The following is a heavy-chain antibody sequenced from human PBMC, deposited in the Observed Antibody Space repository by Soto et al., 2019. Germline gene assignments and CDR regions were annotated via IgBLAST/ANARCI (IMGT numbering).Heavy chain of an antibody. Sequence: QVQLVESGGGVVQPGRSLRLSCAASGFTFSSYAMHWVRQAPGKGLEWVAAISLDGSRKYYADSVKDRFTISRDNSKTTLLTEVNSERGEYTAVCSCGRAGRFGTGFNLGFDRWGQGTLVTVSS. CDR2: ISLDGSRK. CDR1: GFTFSSYA. CDR3: GRAGRFGTGFNLGFDR. D-gene: IGHD3-10*01. V-gene: IGHV3-30-3*01. J-gene: IGHJ5*02.